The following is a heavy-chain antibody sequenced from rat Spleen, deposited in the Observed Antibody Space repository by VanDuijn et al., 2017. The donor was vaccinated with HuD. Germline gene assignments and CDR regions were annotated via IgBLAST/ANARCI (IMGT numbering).Heavy chain of an antibody. CDR2: ISYDGSST. V-gene: IGHV5-29*01. D-gene: IGHD1-12*02. J-gene: IGHJ2*01. Sequence: EVQLVESDGGLVQPGRSLKLSCAASGFTFTHYYMALVRQAPTKGLEWVATISYDGSSTYYRDSVKGRFTISRDNANSTMSLQMDSLRSEDTATYYCAKDQAYYYDGTYYYPLGYWGQGVMVTVSS. CDR1: GFTFTHYY. CDR3: AKDQAYYYDGTYYYPLGY.